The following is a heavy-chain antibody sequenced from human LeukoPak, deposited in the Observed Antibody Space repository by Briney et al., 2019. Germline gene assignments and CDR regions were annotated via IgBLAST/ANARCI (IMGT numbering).Heavy chain of an antibody. D-gene: IGHD3-10*01. CDR2: IFGNGDTT. V-gene: IGHV3-23*01. CDR1: GFTFSDYY. J-gene: IGHJ4*02. CDR3: AKRNTMVRGGPCFDY. Sequence: AGGSLRLSCAASGFTFSDYYMSWIRQAPGKGLEWVSIIFGNGDTTYYADSVKGRFTVSRDNSKDTLYLQMNDLRPDDTAIYYCAKRNTMVRGGPCFDYWGQGLLVTVSS.